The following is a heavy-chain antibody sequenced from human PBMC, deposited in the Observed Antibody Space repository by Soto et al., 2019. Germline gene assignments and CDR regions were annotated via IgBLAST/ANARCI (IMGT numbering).Heavy chain of an antibody. D-gene: IGHD4-17*01. V-gene: IGHV3-23*01. CDR2: ISGGGDSA. Sequence: EAQLLESGGGLVQPGESLRLSCAASGFIFSRYAMSWVRQAPGKGLEWVSDISGGGDSASYADSVKGRFTISRDNSKNTVFLQTNSLRAEDTALYYCARVYGDYVRCFDFWGQGTLVTVSS. CDR3: ARVYGDYVRCFDF. J-gene: IGHJ4*02. CDR1: GFIFSRYA.